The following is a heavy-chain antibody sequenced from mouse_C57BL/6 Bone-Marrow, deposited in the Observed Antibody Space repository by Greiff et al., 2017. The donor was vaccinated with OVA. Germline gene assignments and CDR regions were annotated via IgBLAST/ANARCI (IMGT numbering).Heavy chain of an antibody. D-gene: IGHD4-1*01. V-gene: IGHV1-84*01. J-gene: IGHJ2*01. CDR2: IYPGSGTT. CDR3: SRGDWDYFDY. CDR1: GYPFPDYY. Sequence: LVESGPELVTPGASVKISCPASGYPFPDYYINWVKQRPGQGLEWIGWIYPGSGTTKYNERVKGTATLTVDTSSRTAYLQLSSLTSDDSAVYFCSRGDWDYFDYWGQGTTLTVSS.